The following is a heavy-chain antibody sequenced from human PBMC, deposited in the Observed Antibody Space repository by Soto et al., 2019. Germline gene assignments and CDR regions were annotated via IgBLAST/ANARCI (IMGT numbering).Heavy chain of an antibody. CDR2: IYYSGST. D-gene: IGHD3-10*01. CDR1: GGSISGYY. CDR3: ASGPGTRGYDY. Sequence: QVQLQESGPGLVKPSETLSLICSVSGGSISGYYWSWIRQPPGKGLEWIGYIYYSGSTNYNPSLTRRVTVSVDTSKNQFSLKLSSMTAADTALYYCASGPGTRGYDYWGQGTLVTVSS. V-gene: IGHV4-59*01. J-gene: IGHJ4*02.